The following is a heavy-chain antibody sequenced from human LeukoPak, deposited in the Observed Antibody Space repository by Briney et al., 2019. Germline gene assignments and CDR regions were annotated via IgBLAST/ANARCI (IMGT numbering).Heavy chain of an antibody. D-gene: IGHD3-16*01. V-gene: IGHV3-74*01. CDR2: ISPDGSKS. Sequence: QPGGSLRLSCAASGLTLSNLWMHWVRQIPGKGLVWVSRISPDGSKSRYADFVKGRFIISRDNAKNALYLQMNSLRAEDTAMYYCASQGGYWGQGTLVAVSS. CDR3: ASQGGY. J-gene: IGHJ4*02. CDR1: GLTLSNLW.